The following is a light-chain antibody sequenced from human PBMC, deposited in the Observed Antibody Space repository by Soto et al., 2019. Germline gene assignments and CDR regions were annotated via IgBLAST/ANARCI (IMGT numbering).Light chain of an antibody. V-gene: IGLV2-14*01. CDR1: SSDVGTYNY. CDR2: EVS. J-gene: IGLJ1*01. CDR3: SSYTSSTNYV. Sequence: QSALTQPASVSGSPGQSITISCTGTSSDVGTYNYVSWYQQHPGKAPKLVIYEVSNRPSGVSNRFSGSKSGNTASLTISGLQAEDEADYYCSSYTSSTNYVFGTGIKLTVL.